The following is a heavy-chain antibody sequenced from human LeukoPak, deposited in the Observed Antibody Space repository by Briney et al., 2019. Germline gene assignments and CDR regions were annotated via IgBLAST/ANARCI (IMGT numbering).Heavy chain of an antibody. Sequence: PSETLSLTCTVSGGSLCSRGDHWGWIRQPPGKGLEYVGSIHYSGSSLYNPSLKSRVTISVDTSKNQFSLRLNSVTAADTAVYYCARRSGTFQKAFDYWGQGSLVTVSS. CDR2: IHYSGSS. D-gene: IGHD1-26*01. CDR3: ARRSGTFQKAFDY. J-gene: IGHJ4*02. V-gene: IGHV4-39*01. CDR1: GGSLCSRGDH.